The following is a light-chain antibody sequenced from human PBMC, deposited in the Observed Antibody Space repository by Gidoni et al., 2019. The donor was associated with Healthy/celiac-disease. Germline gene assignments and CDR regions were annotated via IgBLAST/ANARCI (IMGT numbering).Light chain of an antibody. Sequence: EIVLTQSTATLSLSPGERATLSCRASQSVSSYLAWYQQKPGQAPRLLIYDASNRATGIPARFSGSGSGTDFTLTISSLEPEDFAVYYCQQRSNWPPGFTFGPGTNVDIK. J-gene: IGKJ3*01. V-gene: IGKV3-11*01. CDR2: DAS. CDR3: QQRSNWPPGFT. CDR1: QSVSSY.